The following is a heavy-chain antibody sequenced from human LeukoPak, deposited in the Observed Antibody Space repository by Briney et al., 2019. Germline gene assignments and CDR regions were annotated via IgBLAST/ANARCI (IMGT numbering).Heavy chain of an antibody. CDR3: ARDSYGSGSYWLDH. D-gene: IGHD3-10*01. V-gene: IGHV1-2*02. Sequence: ASVKVSCKASGYIFTGYYMHWVRQAPGQGLEWMGWINPNSGDTKYAQEFQGRVTMTRDTSISTAYMDLSRLRSDDTAVYYCARDSYGSGSYWLDHWGQGTLVTVSS. J-gene: IGHJ4*02. CDR1: GYIFTGYY. CDR2: INPNSGDT.